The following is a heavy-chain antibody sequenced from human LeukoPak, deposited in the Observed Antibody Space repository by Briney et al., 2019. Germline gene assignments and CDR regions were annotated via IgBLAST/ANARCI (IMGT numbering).Heavy chain of an antibody. CDR2: IYYGGST. V-gene: IGHV4-59*08. CDR3: ARHKGITMIVQI. J-gene: IGHJ3*02. Sequence: SETLSLTCTVSGVFISSYYWSWVRQPPGKGLEWIGYIYYGGSTNYNPSLKSRVTISVDTSKNQFSLKLSSVTAADTAVYYCARHKGITMIVQIWGQGTMVTVSS. D-gene: IGHD3-22*01. CDR1: GVFISSYY.